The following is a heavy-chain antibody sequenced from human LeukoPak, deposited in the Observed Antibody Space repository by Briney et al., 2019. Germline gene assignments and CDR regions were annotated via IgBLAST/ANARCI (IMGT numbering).Heavy chain of an antibody. CDR2: IYYSGST. CDR1: GGSISSSSYY. D-gene: IGHD3-9*01. CDR3: ARDRDILTGYWFDP. V-gene: IGHV4-39*02. Sequence: SETLSLTCTVSGGSISSSSYYWGWIRQPPGTGLEWIGSIYYSGSTYYNPSLKSRVTISVDTSKNQFSLKLSSVTAADTAVYYCARDRDILTGYWFDPWGQGTLVTVSS. J-gene: IGHJ5*02.